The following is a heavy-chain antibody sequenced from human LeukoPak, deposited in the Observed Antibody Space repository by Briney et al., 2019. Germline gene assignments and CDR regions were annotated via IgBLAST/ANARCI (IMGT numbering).Heavy chain of an antibody. Sequence: EASVKVSCKASGGTFSSYAISWVRQAPGQGLEWMGGIIPIFGTANYAQKFQGRVTITTDESTSTAYMELSSLRSEDTAVYYCARVRIAARTGGYFDYWGQGILVTVSS. V-gene: IGHV1-69*05. D-gene: IGHD6-6*01. CDR3: ARVRIAARTGGYFDY. J-gene: IGHJ4*02. CDR2: IIPIFGTA. CDR1: GGTFSSYA.